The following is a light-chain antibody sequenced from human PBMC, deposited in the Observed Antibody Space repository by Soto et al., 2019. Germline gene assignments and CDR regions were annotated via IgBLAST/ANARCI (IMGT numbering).Light chain of an antibody. CDR1: QSVGSY. Sequence: VLTQSPANLSLSPGESAAHSCRASQSVGSYLAWLQQVPGQAPRLLIYDAFTRDAAIPDRFNGCGSGTDFALTISRLELEDSAVYYCQQYGVSPLTFGPGTKVEIK. CDR3: QQYGVSPLT. V-gene: IGKV3-11*01. CDR2: DAF. J-gene: IGKJ3*01.